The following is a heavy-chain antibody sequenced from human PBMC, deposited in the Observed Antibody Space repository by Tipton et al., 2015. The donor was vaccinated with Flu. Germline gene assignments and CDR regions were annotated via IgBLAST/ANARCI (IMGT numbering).Heavy chain of an antibody. CDR2: ISGSGGNM. V-gene: IGHV3-23*01. D-gene: IGHD5-12*01. CDR3: AKDPREHGGYDSRRGAGDPRGRLRGSGGNQELLIGGPFDY. CDR1: GFTFSSCA. J-gene: IGHJ4*02. Sequence: SLRLSCAASGFTFSSCAMSWVRQAPGKGLEWVSTISGSGGNMYYADSVKGRFTISRDISRKTLHLQMNSLRAEDTAVYYCAKDPREHGGYDSRRGAGDPRGRLRGSGGNQELLIGGPFDYWGQGTLVTVSS.